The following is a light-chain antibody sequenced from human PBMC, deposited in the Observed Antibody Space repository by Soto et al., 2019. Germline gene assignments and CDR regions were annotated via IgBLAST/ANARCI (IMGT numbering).Light chain of an antibody. CDR1: QSVNNN. J-gene: IGKJ3*01. Sequence: EIVMTQSPATLSVSPGERATLSCRASQSVNNNLAWYQQRPGQTPRLLIYAASTRDTDIPDRFNGSGSGTDFALTISRLGPEDFALYYCQQYNDSPLTFGPGTKVDVK. CDR2: AAS. V-gene: IGKV3D-15*02. CDR3: QQYNDSPLT.